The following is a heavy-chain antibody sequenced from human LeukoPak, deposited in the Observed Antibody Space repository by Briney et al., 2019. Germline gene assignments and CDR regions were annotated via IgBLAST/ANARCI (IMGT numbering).Heavy chain of an antibody. V-gene: IGHV4-39*07. CDR2: IYYSGST. D-gene: IGHD1-26*01. J-gene: IGHJ5*02. CDR1: GGSISSSSYY. Sequence: SETLSLPCTVSGGSISSSSYYWGWIRQPPGKGLEWIGSIYYSGSTYYNPSLKSRVTISVDTSKNQFSLKLSSVTAADTAVYYCARDKTSTWEYNWFDPWGQGTLVTVSS. CDR3: ARDKTSTWEYNWFDP.